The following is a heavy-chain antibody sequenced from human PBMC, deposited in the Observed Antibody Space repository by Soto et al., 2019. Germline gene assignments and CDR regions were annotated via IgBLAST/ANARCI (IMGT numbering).Heavy chain of an antibody. Sequence: PSETLSLTCTVSGGSISSYYWSWIRQPPGKGLEWIGYIYYSGSTNYNPSLKSRVTISVDTSKNQFSLKLSFVTAADTAVYYCASNYGDYVQMSNWGQGTLVTVSS. CDR1: GGSISSYY. D-gene: IGHD4-17*01. CDR3: ASNYGDYVQMSN. CDR2: IYYSGST. J-gene: IGHJ4*02. V-gene: IGHV4-59*01.